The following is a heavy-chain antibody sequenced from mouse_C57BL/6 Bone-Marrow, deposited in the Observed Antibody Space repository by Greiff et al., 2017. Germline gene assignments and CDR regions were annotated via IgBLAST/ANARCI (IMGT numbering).Heavy chain of an antibody. V-gene: IGHV1-54*01. CDR3: ARGGSYSFAY. D-gene: IGHD2-12*01. Sequence: QVQLQQSGAELVRPGTSVKVSCTASGYAFTNYLIEWVKQRPGQGLEWIGVINPGSGGTNYNEKFKGKATLTADKSSSTAYMQLSSLTSEDSAVYFCARGGSYSFAYWGQGTLVTVSA. J-gene: IGHJ3*01. CDR2: INPGSGGT. CDR1: GYAFTNYL.